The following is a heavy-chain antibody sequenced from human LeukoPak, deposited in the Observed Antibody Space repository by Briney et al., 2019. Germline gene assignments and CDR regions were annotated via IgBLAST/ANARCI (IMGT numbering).Heavy chain of an antibody. D-gene: IGHD5-12*01. Sequence: QSGGSLRLSCAASGFTFSGSAMHWVRQASGKGLEWVGRIRSKANSYATAYAASVKGRFTISRDDSKNTAYLQMNSLKTEDTAVYYCTRRGYSGCDEPLDYWGQGTPVTVSS. J-gene: IGHJ4*02. CDR1: GFTFSGSA. CDR2: IRSKANSYAT. CDR3: TRRGYSGCDEPLDY. V-gene: IGHV3-73*01.